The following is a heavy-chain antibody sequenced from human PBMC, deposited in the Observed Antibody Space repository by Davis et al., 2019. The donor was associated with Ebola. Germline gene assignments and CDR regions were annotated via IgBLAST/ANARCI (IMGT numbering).Heavy chain of an antibody. J-gene: IGHJ6*02. V-gene: IGHV4-59*01. CDR1: GGSISTYY. CDR2: IYYSGSP. Sequence: MPGGSLRLSCTVSGGSISTYYWSWIRQPPGKGLEWIGHIYYSGSPNYKSSLKSRVTISVDTSKNQFSLKLSSVTAADTAVYYCARVPRSYDFWSGRYSYHGVDVWGQGTTVTVS. D-gene: IGHD3-3*01. CDR3: ARVPRSYDFWSGRYSYHGVDV.